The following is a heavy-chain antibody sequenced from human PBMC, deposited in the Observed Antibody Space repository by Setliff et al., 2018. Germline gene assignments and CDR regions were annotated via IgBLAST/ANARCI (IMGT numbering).Heavy chain of an antibody. CDR1: GGSVSSGSYY. D-gene: IGHD3-22*01. V-gene: IGHV4-61*02. J-gene: IGHJ4*02. CDR2: IYTSGST. CDR3: AKEGYYDHFGYYHYYFDF. Sequence: SQTLSLTCTVSGGSVSSGSYYWSWIRQPAGKGLEWIGRIYTSGSTNYNPSLKSRVAISVDTSKNQFSLRLSSVTAADTAVYYCAKEGYYDHFGYYHYYFDFWGQGTLVTVSS.